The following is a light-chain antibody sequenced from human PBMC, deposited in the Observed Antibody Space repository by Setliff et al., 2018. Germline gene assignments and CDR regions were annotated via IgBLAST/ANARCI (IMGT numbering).Light chain of an antibody. J-gene: IGLJ1*01. CDR1: SSDIGAYNY. Sequence: QSALTQPPSASGSPGQSLTISCTGTSSDIGAYNYVSWYQQHPGKAPRLIIYEVTKRPSGVPDRFSGSKSGNAASLTVSGLQAEDEADYYCSSYTSLSTRVFGTGTKVTVL. CDR3: SSYTSLSTRV. V-gene: IGLV2-8*01. CDR2: EVT.